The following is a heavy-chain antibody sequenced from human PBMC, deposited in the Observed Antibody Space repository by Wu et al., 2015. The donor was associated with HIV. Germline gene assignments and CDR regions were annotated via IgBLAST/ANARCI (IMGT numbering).Heavy chain of an antibody. V-gene: IGHV1-69*12. Sequence: QLVQSGAEVQSGSSVKVSCKASGGTFSSYAISWVRQAPGQGLEWMGGIIPIFGTANYAQKFQGRVTITADESTSTAYMELSSLRSEDTAVYYCARALEFDWSYFDYWGQGTLVTVSS. CDR3: ARALEFDWSYFDY. J-gene: IGHJ4*02. D-gene: IGHD3-9*01. CDR2: IIPIFGTA. CDR1: GGTFSSYA.